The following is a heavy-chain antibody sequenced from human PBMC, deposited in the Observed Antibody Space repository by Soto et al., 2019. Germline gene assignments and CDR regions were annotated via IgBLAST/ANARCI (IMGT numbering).Heavy chain of an antibody. J-gene: IGHJ4*02. V-gene: IGHV1-69*01. CDR3: ARTKVTDSSGYYYFDF. D-gene: IGHD6-19*01. CDR1: GGTFSTYA. Sequence: QVQLEQSGGEVKQPGSSVRVSCKTSGGTFSTYAITWVRQAPGQGLEWMGAIIPLFGTADYSQKFQGRVTITADESTSTAYMELRSLRFDDTAVYFCARTKVTDSSGYYYFDFWGQGTLVTVSS. CDR2: IIPLFGTA.